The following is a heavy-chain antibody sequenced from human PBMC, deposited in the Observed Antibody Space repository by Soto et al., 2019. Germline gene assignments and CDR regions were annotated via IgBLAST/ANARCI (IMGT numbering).Heavy chain of an antibody. CDR2: IYYSGST. CDR1: GGSISSYY. CDR3: TTGVDTAMVGTSTHYYYGMDV. J-gene: IGHJ6*02. D-gene: IGHD5-18*01. V-gene: IGHV4-59*01. Sequence: SETLSLTCTVSGGSISSYYWSWIRQPPGKGLEWIGYIYYSGSTNYNPSLKSRVTISVDTSKNQFSLKLSSVTAADTAVYYCTTGVDTAMVGTSTHYYYGMDVWGQGTTVTVSS.